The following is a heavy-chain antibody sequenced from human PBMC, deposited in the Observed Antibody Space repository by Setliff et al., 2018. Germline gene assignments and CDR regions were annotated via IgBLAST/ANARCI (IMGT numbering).Heavy chain of an antibody. Sequence: SETLSLTCSVSGDSINSGTYYWSWSRQSAGKGLEWIGRIYTGGSTNYNPSLKSRVTISLDTSKNHFSLTLTSVTAADTAVYYCARGRGLEWLPESWFDPWGQGTLVTVSS. CDR2: IYTGGST. D-gene: IGHD3-3*01. V-gene: IGHV4-61*02. CDR1: GDSINSGTYY. CDR3: ARGRGLEWLPESWFDP. J-gene: IGHJ5*02.